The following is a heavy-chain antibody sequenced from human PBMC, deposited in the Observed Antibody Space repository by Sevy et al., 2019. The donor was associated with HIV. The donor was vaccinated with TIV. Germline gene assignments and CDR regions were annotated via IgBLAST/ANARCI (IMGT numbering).Heavy chain of an antibody. CDR3: AKLETVYYYGMDV. CDR2: IYYTGST. CDR1: DGSISSSYY. V-gene: IGHV4-39*01. D-gene: IGHD1-1*01. Sequence: SETLSLTCNVSDGSISSSYYWGWIRQPPGKGLEWIGSIYYTGSTYYKTSLKSRITVTVDRSKNQLSLRLTTVTAADTAVYYCAKLETVYYYGMDVWGQGIMVTVSS. J-gene: IGHJ6*02.